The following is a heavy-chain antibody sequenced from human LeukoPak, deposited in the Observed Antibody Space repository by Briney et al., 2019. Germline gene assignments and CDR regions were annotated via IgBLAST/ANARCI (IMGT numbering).Heavy chain of an antibody. J-gene: IGHJ3*02. CDR1: GGTFSSYA. D-gene: IGHD5-24*01. CDR2: IIPIFGTA. CDR3: ARDLSDGPWGEAFDI. V-gene: IGHV1-69*05. Sequence: SVKVSCKASGGTFSSYAISWVRQAPGQGLEWMGGIIPIFGTANYAQRFQGRVTITTDESTSTAYMELSSPRSEDAAVYYCARDLSDGPWGEAFDIWGQGTMVTVSS.